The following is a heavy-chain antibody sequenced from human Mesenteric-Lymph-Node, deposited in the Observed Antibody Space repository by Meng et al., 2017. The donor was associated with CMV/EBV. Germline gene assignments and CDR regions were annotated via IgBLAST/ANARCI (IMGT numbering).Heavy chain of an antibody. Sequence: CKASGGTFGTYAVSWLRLVPGQGLEWMGRIVPILNLVNYAETFQDRVTFTADMSTVVLYMELSGLRSEDTALYYCARDAVGDFAYFDDWGQGTLVTVSS. V-gene: IGHV1-69*04. J-gene: IGHJ4*02. CDR1: GGTFGTYA. CDR2: IVPILNLV. D-gene: IGHD4-17*01. CDR3: ARDAVGDFAYFDD.